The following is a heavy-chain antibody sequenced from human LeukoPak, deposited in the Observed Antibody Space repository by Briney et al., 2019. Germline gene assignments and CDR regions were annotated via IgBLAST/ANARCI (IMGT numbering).Heavy chain of an antibody. CDR1: GGSFSGYY. CDR2: INHSGST. J-gene: IGHJ4*02. CDR3: ARVIAAAGTSLKPEFDY. V-gene: IGHV4-34*01. D-gene: IGHD6-13*01. Sequence: SETLSLTCAVYGGSFSGYYWSWIRQPPGKGLEWIGEINHSGSTNYNPSRKSGVTISVDTSKNQFSLKLSSVTAADAAVYYCARVIAAAGTSLKPEFDYWGQGTLVTVSS.